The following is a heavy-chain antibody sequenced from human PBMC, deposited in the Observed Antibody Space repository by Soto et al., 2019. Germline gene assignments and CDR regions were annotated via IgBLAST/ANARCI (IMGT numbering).Heavy chain of an antibody. CDR3: ARVPNYYETSGYVY. CDR2: LYYSGST. Sequence: QVQLQESGPGLVKPSQTLSLTCTVSVYSISSGDYYWTWFRQSPGKGPEWIGNLYYSGSTHDNPSRKSRLTISVDTAKSQFSLKLSAVTAAATAVYYCARVPNYYETSGYVYWGQGTLVTVSS. V-gene: IGHV4-30-4*01. J-gene: IGHJ4*02. CDR1: VYSISSGDYY. D-gene: IGHD3-22*01.